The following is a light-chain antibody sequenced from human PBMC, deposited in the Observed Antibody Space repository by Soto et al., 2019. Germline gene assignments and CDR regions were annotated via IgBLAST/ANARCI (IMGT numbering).Light chain of an antibody. CDR1: SSDIGGYNY. V-gene: IGLV2-14*01. J-gene: IGLJ2*01. Sequence: QSALTQPASVSGSPGQSITISYTGTSSDIGGYNYVSWYQQHPGKAPKLMIYEVTNRPSGVSNRFSGSKSGNTASLTISGLQAEDEADYYCSSYSFSSTVVFGGGTKLTVL. CDR2: EVT. CDR3: SSYSFSSTVV.